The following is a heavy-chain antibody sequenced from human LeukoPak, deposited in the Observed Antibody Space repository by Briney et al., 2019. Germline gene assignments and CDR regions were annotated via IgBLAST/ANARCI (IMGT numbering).Heavy chain of an antibody. V-gene: IGHV4-38-2*02. D-gene: IGHD1-26*01. CDR2: IYHSGST. Sequence: SETLSLTCTVSGYSISSGYYWGWIRQPPGKGLEWIGSIYHSGSTYYNPSLKSRVTISVDTSKNQFSLKLSSVTAADTAVYYCASPRNSGSYYSDWGQGTLVTVSS. CDR3: ASPRNSGSYYSD. J-gene: IGHJ4*02. CDR1: GYSISSGYY.